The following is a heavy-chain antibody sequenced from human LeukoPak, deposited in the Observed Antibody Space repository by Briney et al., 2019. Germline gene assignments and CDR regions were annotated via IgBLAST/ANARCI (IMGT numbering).Heavy chain of an antibody. Sequence: GGSLRLSCAASGFTFSSYSMTWVRQAPGKGLEWVSSIISSSSYIYYADSVKGRFTISRDNAKNSLYLQMNSLRAEDTAVYYCARSTGGYCSGGSCYSSYYYYYMDVWGKGTTVTISS. J-gene: IGHJ6*03. CDR3: ARSTGGYCSGGSCYSSYYYYYMDV. CDR2: IISSSSYI. V-gene: IGHV3-21*01. CDR1: GFTFSSYS. D-gene: IGHD2-15*01.